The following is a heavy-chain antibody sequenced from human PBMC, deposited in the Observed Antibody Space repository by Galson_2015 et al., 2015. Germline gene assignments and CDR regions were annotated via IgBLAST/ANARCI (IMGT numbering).Heavy chain of an antibody. CDR3: ARDGVEMATSRVNAFDI. CDR1: GGSISSYY. V-gene: IGHV4-59*01. CDR2: IYYSGST. J-gene: IGHJ3*02. D-gene: IGHD5-24*01. Sequence: SETLSLTCTVSGGSISSYYWSWIRQPPGKGLEWIGYIYYSGSTNYNPSLKSRVTISVDTSKNQFSLKLSSVIAADTAVYYCARDGVEMATSRVNAFDIWGQGTMVTVSS.